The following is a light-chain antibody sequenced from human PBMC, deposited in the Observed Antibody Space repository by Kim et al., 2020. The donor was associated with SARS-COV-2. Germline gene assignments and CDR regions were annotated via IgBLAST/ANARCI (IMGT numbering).Light chain of an antibody. V-gene: IGKV1-39*01. CDR2: AAS. J-gene: IGKJ2*01. Sequence: SASVGDIVTITCRASQSISSYLNWYQQKPGKAPKLLIYAASSLQSGVPSRFSGSGSGTDFTLTISSLQPEDFATYYCQQSYSTPQTFGQGTKLEI. CDR3: QQSYSTPQT. CDR1: QSISSY.